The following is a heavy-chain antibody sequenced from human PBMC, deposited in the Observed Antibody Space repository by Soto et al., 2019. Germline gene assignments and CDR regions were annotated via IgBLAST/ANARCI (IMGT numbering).Heavy chain of an antibody. Sequence: GASVKVSCKASGGTFSSYAISWVRQAPGQGLEWMGGIIPIFGTANYAQKFQGRVTITADESTGTAYMELSSLRSEDTAVYYCARSAGGVVTAAFDIWGQGTMVTVSS. CDR3: ARSAGGVVTAAFDI. CDR1: GGTFSSYA. CDR2: IIPIFGTA. V-gene: IGHV1-69*13. J-gene: IGHJ3*02. D-gene: IGHD2-21*02.